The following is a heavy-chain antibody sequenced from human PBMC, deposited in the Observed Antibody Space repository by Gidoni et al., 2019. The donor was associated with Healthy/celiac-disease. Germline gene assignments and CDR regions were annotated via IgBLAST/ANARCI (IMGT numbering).Heavy chain of an antibody. CDR3: VLATTKIDY. CDR2: IDHSGST. V-gene: IGHV4-34*01. J-gene: IGHJ4*02. D-gene: IGHD5-12*01. CDR1: GGSFRGYY. Sequence: QVQLQLWVAGLLKPSATLSLTCAVYGGSFRGYYWSWIRQPPGKGLEWMGEIDHSGSTNYNPSLKGRVTISVDTSKNQFSLKLSSVTAADTAVYYCVLATTKIDYWGQGTLVTVSS.